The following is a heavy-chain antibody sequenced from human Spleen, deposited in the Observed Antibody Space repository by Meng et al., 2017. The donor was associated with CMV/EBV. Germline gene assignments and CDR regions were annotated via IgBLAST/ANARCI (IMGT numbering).Heavy chain of an antibody. CDR2: INHSGST. D-gene: IGHD6-6*01. CDR1: GGSFSGYY. Sequence: SETLSLTCAVYGGSFSGYYWSWIRQPPGKGLEWIGEINHSGSTNYNPSLKSRVTISVDTSKNQFSLKLSSVTAADTAVYYCARSSGAIWGQGTMVTVSS. J-gene: IGHJ3*02. V-gene: IGHV4-34*01. CDR3: ARSSGAI.